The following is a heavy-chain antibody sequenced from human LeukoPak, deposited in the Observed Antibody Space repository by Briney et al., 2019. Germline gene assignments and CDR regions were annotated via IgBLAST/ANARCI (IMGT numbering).Heavy chain of an antibody. J-gene: IGHJ3*02. CDR2: IYYSGST. CDR3: AREGAAAGTVDAFDI. CDR1: GGSISSYY. Sequence: PSETLSLTCTVSGGSISSYYWSWIRQPPGKGLEWIGYIYYSGSTNYNPSLKSRVTISVDTSKNQFSLKLSSVTAADTAVYYCAREGAAAGTVDAFDIWGQGTMVTVSS. D-gene: IGHD6-13*01. V-gene: IGHV4-59*01.